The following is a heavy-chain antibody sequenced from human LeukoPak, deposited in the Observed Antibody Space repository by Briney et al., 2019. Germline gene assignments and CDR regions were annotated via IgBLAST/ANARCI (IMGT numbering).Heavy chain of an antibody. Sequence: PGGSLRLSCAASGFTFDDYGMSWVRQAPGKGLEWVSGINWNGGSTGYADSVKGRFTISRDNAKNSLYLRMNSLRAEDTALYYCARDGNDYGDLYYYYMDVWGKGTTVTVSS. D-gene: IGHD4-17*01. J-gene: IGHJ6*03. CDR1: GFTFDDYG. V-gene: IGHV3-20*04. CDR3: ARDGNDYGDLYYYYMDV. CDR2: INWNGGST.